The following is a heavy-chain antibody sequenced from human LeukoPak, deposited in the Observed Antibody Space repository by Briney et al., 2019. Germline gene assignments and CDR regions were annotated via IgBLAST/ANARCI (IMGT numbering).Heavy chain of an antibody. V-gene: IGHV3-48*01. CDR1: GFSFTAYS. Sequence: GGSLRLSCAASGFSFTAYSMNWVRQAPGRGLEWISYIGPGGDIYYADSVTGRFTVSRATAKNSLYLQMNGLRLEDTAVYYCARRFDSWGQGTLVTVSS. CDR3: ARRFDS. CDR2: IGPGGDI. J-gene: IGHJ4*02.